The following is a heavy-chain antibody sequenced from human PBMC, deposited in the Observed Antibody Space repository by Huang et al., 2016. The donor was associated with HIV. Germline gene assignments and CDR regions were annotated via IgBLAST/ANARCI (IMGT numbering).Heavy chain of an antibody. V-gene: IGHV3-30-3*01. J-gene: IGHJ4*02. CDR2: ISNEGSTK. CDR1: GFTFSNYA. CDR3: ARSEPSRYYFDY. Sequence: QVQLVESGGGVVQPGTSLRLPCAASGFTFSNYAMNWVRQAPGKGLEWVAFISNEGSTKYYADSVKGRFTISRDNSKNTVYLQMNSLRAEDTAVYYCARSEPSRYYFDYWGQGTLVTVSS.